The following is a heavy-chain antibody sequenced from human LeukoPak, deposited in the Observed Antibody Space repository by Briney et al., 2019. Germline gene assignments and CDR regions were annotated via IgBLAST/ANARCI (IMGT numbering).Heavy chain of an antibody. V-gene: IGHV3-20*04. CDR3: ARVFSSSWYKCVDY. Sequence: PAGYLRLYCAAYGFTFDDYGMGWVGQGPGQGLKWVSGSNWNGISTSYTDSEKGRFTISRDNAKNSPYLQMNSLRAEDTALYYCARVFSSSWYKCVDYWGQGTLVTVSS. CDR2: SNWNGIST. D-gene: IGHD6-13*01. J-gene: IGHJ4*02. CDR1: GFTFDDYG.